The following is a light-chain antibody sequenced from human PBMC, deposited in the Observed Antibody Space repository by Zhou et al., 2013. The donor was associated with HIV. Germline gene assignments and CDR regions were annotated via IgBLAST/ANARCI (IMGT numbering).Light chain of an antibody. Sequence: DIQMTQSPSAMSASVGDRVTITCRASQGIRNALDWFQQKPGRVPKRLIYAASNLQGGVPSRFSGSGSGTEFTLTISSLQPEDSATYYCLQHSGYPLSFGGGTEGGVQT. J-gene: IGKJ4*01. CDR1: QGIRNA. CDR2: AAS. CDR3: LQHSGYPLS. V-gene: IGKV1-17*03.